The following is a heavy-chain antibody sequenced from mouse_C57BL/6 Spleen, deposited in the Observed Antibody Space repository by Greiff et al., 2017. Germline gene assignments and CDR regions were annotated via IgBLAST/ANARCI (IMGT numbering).Heavy chain of an antibody. CDR2: ISSGSSTI. CDR1: GFTFSDYG. D-gene: IGHD2-3*01. Sequence: EVMLVESGGGLVKPGGSLKLSCAASGFTFSDYGMHWVRQAPEKGLEWVAYISSGSSTIYYEDTVKGRFTISRDNAKNTLFLQMTSLRSEDTAMYYCARGHDGYSDWYFDVWGTGTTVTVSS. CDR3: ARGHDGYSDWYFDV. V-gene: IGHV5-17*01. J-gene: IGHJ1*03.